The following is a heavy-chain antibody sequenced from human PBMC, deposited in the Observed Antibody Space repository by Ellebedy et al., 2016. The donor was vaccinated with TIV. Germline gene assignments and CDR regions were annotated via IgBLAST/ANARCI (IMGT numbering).Heavy chain of an antibody. Sequence: ASVKVSCKGFGYSFTGYWIGWVRQMPGKGLEWMGIIYPGDSDTRYSPSFQGQVTISADKSISTAYLQWSSLKASDTAMYYCARGDSSGWPSTWGQGTLVTVSS. D-gene: IGHD6-19*01. CDR2: IYPGDSDT. CDR1: GYSFTGYW. V-gene: IGHV5-51*01. CDR3: ARGDSSGWPST. J-gene: IGHJ5*02.